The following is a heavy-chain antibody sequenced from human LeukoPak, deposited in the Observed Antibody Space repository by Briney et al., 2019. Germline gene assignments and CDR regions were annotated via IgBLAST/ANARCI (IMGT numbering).Heavy chain of an antibody. CDR2: INHSGST. CDR1: GGSFSGYY. CDR3: AAVAYCGGDCYSMDY. D-gene: IGHD2-21*02. V-gene: IGHV4-34*01. Sequence: SETLSLTCAVYGGSFSGYYWSWIRQPLGKGLGWIGEINHSGSTNYNPSLKSRVTISVDTSKNQFSLKLSSATAADTAVYYCAAVAYCGGDCYSMDYWGQGTLVTVSS. J-gene: IGHJ4*02.